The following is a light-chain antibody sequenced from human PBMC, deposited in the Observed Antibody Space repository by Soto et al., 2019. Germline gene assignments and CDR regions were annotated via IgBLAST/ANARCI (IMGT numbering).Light chain of an antibody. Sequence: EIVMTQSQATLSVSPGERATRSCRASHSVSSNLAWYQQKPGQAPSLLIYGASTRATGIPARFSGSGSGTEFTLTISRLQSADFAIYYCQQYNTWWTFGRGTKV. CDR2: GAS. CDR3: QQYNTWWT. V-gene: IGKV3-15*01. CDR1: HSVSSN. J-gene: IGKJ1*01.